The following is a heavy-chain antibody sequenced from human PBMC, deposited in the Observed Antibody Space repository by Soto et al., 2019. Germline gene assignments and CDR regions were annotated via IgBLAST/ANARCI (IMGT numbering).Heavy chain of an antibody. CDR1: GFTFTRYS. V-gene: IGHV3-21*01. D-gene: IGHD5-12*01. CDR2: ISSSSSYI. J-gene: IGHJ4*02. CDR3: ASGRRDGYKC. Sequence: GSLRLSCAASGFTFTRYSMNWVRQAPGKGLEWVSSISSSSSYIYYADSVKGRFTISRDNAKNSLYLQMNSLRAEDTAVYYCASGRRDGYKCWGQGTLVTSPQ.